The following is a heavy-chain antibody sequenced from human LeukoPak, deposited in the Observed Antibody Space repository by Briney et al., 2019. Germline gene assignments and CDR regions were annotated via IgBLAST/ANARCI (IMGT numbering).Heavy chain of an antibody. V-gene: IGHV1-8*01. CDR1: GYTFTSYD. J-gene: IGHJ4*02. D-gene: IGHD5-12*01. Sequence: ASVKVSCKASGYTFTSYDINWVRQATGQGLEWMGWMNPNSGNTGYAQKFQGRVTMTRNTSISTAYMELSSLRSEDTAVYYCARVRIQWLRLRGQLDYWGQGTLVTVSS. CDR3: ARVRIQWLRLRGQLDY. CDR2: MNPNSGNT.